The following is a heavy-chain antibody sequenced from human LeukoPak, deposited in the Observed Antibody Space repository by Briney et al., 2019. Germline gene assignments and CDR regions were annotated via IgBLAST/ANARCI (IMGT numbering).Heavy chain of an antibody. CDR3: ARSPGYSEMATIYPFDY. J-gene: IGHJ4*02. CDR2: INPSGGST. CDR1: GYTFTSYY. Sequence: GASVKVSCKASGYTFTSYYMHWVRQAPGQGLEWMGIINPSGGSTSYAQKFQGRVTMTRDTSTSTVYMELSSLRSEDTAVYYCARSPGYSEMATIYPFDYWGQGTLVTVSS. D-gene: IGHD5-24*01. V-gene: IGHV1-46*01.